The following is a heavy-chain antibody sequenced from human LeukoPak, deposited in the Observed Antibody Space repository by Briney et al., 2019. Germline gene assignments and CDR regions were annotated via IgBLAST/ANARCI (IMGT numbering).Heavy chain of an antibody. Sequence: KRWGVLRLSCAASGFTFRSYSMNWVRQAPGKGLEWVSSISSSSSYIHNADSVKGRFTISRDNAKNSLYLQMNSLRAEDTAVYYCARAIAAAGTAFDYWGQGTLVTVSS. D-gene: IGHD6-13*01. CDR1: GFTFRSYS. CDR2: ISSSSSYI. J-gene: IGHJ4*02. CDR3: ARAIAAAGTAFDY. V-gene: IGHV3-21*01.